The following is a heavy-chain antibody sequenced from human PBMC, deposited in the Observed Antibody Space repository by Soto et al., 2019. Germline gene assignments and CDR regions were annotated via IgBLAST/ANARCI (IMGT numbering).Heavy chain of an antibody. CDR1: GASVSNGY. CDR2: MYFGGSF. Sequence: SETLSLTCPVSGASVSNGYWSWIRQPPGKGLEWIGFMYFGGSFNYNPSLTGRVTISVETSKNQFSMKVTSVTAADTAVYYCARSYYDTTGFAVDPWGQGTLVTVS. D-gene: IGHD3-22*01. J-gene: IGHJ5*02. CDR3: ARSYYDTTGFAVDP. V-gene: IGHV4-59*02.